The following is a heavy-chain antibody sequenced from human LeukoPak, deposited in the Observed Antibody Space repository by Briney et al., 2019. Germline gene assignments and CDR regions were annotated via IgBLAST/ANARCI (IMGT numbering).Heavy chain of an antibody. CDR2: MNPNSGNT. J-gene: IGHJ5*02. Sequence: ASVKVSCKASGYTFTSYDINWVRQATGQGLEWMGWMNPNSGNTGYAQKFQGRVTTARNTSISTAYMELSSLRSEDTAVYYCARLNGGSCYFCTGDWFDPWGQGTLVTVSS. V-gene: IGHV1-8*01. CDR1: GYTFTSYD. D-gene: IGHD2-15*01. CDR3: ARLNGGSCYFCTGDWFDP.